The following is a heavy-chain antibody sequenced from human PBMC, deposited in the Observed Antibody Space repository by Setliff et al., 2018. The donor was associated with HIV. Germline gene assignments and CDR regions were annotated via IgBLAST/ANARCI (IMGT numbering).Heavy chain of an antibody. CDR3: AREGTDYYYYYMDV. J-gene: IGHJ6*03. Sequence: SETLSLTCTVSGGSISSGSYYWSWIRQHPGKGREWLGYIYYSGSTYYNPSLKSRVTIAVDTSKNQFSLKLSSVTAADTAVYYCAREGTDYYYYYMDVWGKGTTVTVSS. V-gene: IGHV4-31*03. CDR1: GGSISSGSYY. D-gene: IGHD1-1*01. CDR2: IYYSGST.